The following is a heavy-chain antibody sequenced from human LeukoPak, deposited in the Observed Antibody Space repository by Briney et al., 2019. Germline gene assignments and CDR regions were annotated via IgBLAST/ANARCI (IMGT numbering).Heavy chain of an antibody. CDR2: IYYSGGT. J-gene: IGHJ6*02. Sequence: PSETLSLTCTVSGGTISSYYWSWIRQPPGKGLEWIGYIYYSGGTNYNPSLKNRVTISVATSKNQFSLKLSSVTAADTAVYYGARDRAHSCYDLGVGYYSGRDVWGQGTTVTVSS. CDR1: GGTISSYY. D-gene: IGHD5-12*01. V-gene: IGHV4-59*01. CDR3: ARDRAHSCYDLGVGYYSGRDV.